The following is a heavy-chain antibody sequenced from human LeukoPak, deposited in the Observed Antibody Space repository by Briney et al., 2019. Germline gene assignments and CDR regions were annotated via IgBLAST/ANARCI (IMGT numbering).Heavy chain of an antibody. CDR1: GFTFSSYG. CDR2: ISYDGSNK. Sequence: GGSLRLSCAASGFTFSSYGMHSVRQAPGKGLEWVAVISYDGSNKYYADSVKGRFTISRDNSKNTLYLQMNSLRAEDTAVYYCAKALGGGSYSYYFDYWGQGTMVTVSS. J-gene: IGHJ4*02. D-gene: IGHD1-26*01. CDR3: AKALGGGSYSYYFDY. V-gene: IGHV3-30*18.